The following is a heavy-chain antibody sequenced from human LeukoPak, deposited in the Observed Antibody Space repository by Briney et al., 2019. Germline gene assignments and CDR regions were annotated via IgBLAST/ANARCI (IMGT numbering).Heavy chain of an antibody. CDR2: IYYSGST. D-gene: IGHD3-22*01. CDR1: GGSVSSNIYY. V-gene: IGHV4-61*01. CDR3: AREDSSGYLGY. J-gene: IGHJ4*02. Sequence: SETLSLTCTVSGGSVSSNIYYWNWIRQPPGKGLEWIGYIYYSGSTNYNPSLKSRVAISVDTSKNQFSLKLTSLTAEDTAVYYCAREDSSGYLGYWGQGTLVTVSS.